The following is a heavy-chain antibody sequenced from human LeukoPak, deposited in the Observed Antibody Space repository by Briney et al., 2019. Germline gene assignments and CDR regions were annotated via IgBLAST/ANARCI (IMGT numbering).Heavy chain of an antibody. D-gene: IGHD2/OR15-2a*01. V-gene: IGHV4-4*07. CDR1: TGSISSYY. CDR2: IYTSGST. J-gene: IGHJ3*02. CDR3: VRGRLTEDFDDVLDI. Sequence: IPSETLSLTCTVSTGSISSYYWTWIRQPAGKGLEWIGRIYTSGSTNYNPSLKSRVTMSVDTSKNQFSLKLTSVTAADTAVYYCVRGRLTEDFDDVLDIWGQGTMVTVSS.